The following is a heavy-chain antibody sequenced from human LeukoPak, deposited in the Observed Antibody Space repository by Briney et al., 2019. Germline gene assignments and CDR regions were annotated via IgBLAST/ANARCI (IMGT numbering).Heavy chain of an antibody. Sequence: ASVKVSCKASGYTFTSYGIIWVRQAPGQGLEWMGWINAYNGNTNYAQKLQGRVTMTTDTSTSTAYMELSRLRSDDTAVYYCARVRMIVVLLDSFDIWGQGTMVTVSS. J-gene: IGHJ3*02. CDR3: ARVRMIVVLLDSFDI. V-gene: IGHV1-18*01. D-gene: IGHD3-22*01. CDR2: INAYNGNT. CDR1: GYTFTSYG.